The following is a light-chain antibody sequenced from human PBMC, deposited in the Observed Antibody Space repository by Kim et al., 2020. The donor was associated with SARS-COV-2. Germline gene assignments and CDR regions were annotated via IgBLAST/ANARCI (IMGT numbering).Light chain of an antibody. CDR3: QAWASSTVV. J-gene: IGLJ2*01. CDR1: KLGDKY. Sequence: SYELTQPPSVSVSPGQTASITCSGDKLGDKYACWYQQKPGQSPVLVIYQDTKRPSGIPERFSGSNSGNTATLTISGTQAMDYADYYCQAWASSTVV. V-gene: IGLV3-1*01. CDR2: QDT.